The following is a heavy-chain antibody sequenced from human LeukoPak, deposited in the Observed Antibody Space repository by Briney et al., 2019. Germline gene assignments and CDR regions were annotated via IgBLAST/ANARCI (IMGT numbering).Heavy chain of an antibody. Sequence: PGGSLRLSCAASGFTFSSYAMSWVRQAPGKGLEWVSAISGSGGSTYYADSVKGRFTISRDNSKNTLYLQMNSLRAEDTAVYYCAKGLIRPGSPKNPGRANWFDPWGQGTLVTVSS. CDR1: GFTFSSYA. J-gene: IGHJ5*02. CDR2: ISGSGGST. D-gene: IGHD3-10*01. V-gene: IGHV3-23*01. CDR3: AKGLIRPGSPKNPGRANWFDP.